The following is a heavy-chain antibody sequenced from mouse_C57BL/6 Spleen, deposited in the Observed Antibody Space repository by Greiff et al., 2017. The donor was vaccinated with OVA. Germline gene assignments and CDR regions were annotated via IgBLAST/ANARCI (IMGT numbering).Heavy chain of an antibody. V-gene: IGHV5-4*01. CDR1: GFTFSSYA. D-gene: IGHD1-1*01. CDR2: ISDGGSYT. CDR3: ARGGSYYYGSSYWYFDV. J-gene: IGHJ1*03. Sequence: EVQGVESGGGLVKPGGSLKLSCAASGFTFSSYAMSWVRQTPEKRLEWVATISDGGSYTYYPDNVKGRFTISRDNAKNNLYLQMSHLKSEDTAMYYCARGGSYYYGSSYWYFDVWGTGTTVTVSS.